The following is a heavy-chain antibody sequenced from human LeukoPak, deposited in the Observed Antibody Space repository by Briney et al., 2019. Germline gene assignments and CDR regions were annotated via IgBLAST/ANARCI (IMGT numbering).Heavy chain of an antibody. D-gene: IGHD3-10*01. V-gene: IGHV1-2*02. J-gene: IGHJ4*02. Sequence: ASVKVSCKASGYTFTGYYMHWVRQAPGQGLEWMGWINPNSGGTNYAQKFQGRVTMTRDTSITTAYMELSRLRSDDTAVYYCAREVGLWFGELRSSGFDYWGQGTLVTVSS. CDR1: GYTFTGYY. CDR3: AREVGLWFGELRSSGFDY. CDR2: INPNSGGT.